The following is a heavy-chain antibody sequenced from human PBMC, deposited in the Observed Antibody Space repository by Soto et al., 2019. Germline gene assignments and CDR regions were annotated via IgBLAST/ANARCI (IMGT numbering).Heavy chain of an antibody. D-gene: IGHD3-9*01. CDR1: GYTFTSYG. CDR3: AREVRYDILTGYYDYYYYGMDV. J-gene: IGHJ6*02. V-gene: IGHV1-18*04. Sequence: ASVKVSCKASGYTFTSYGISWVRQAPGQGLEWMGWIIAYNGNTNYAQKLQGRVTMTTDTSTSTAYMELRSLRSDDTAVYYCAREVRYDILTGYYDYYYYGMDVWGQGTTVTVS. CDR2: IIAYNGNT.